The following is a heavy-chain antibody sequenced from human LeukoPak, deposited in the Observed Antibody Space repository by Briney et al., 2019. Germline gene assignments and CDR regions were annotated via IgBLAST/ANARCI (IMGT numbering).Heavy chain of an antibody. CDR3: AREWYYDSSGYQE. J-gene: IGHJ4*02. V-gene: IGHV1-18*01. CDR2: ISAYNGNT. D-gene: IGHD3-22*01. CDR1: GYTFTSYG. Sequence: GASVKVSCKXSGYTFTSYGISWVRQAPGQGLEWMGWISAYNGNTNYSQKLQGRVTMTTDTSTSTAYMELRSLRSDDTAVYYCAREWYYDSSGYQEWGQGTLVTVSS.